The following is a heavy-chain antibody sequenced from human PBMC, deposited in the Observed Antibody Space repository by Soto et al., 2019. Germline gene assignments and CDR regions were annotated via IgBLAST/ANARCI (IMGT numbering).Heavy chain of an antibody. CDR3: ARDHQYQLPSDV. CDR2: ISYDGSNK. CDR1: GVTFNRYA. J-gene: IGHJ6*02. D-gene: IGHD2-2*01. V-gene: IGHV3-30*04. Sequence: QAQLVESGGGMVQPGRSLRLSCVASGVTFNRYAMHWVRQAPGKGLEWVAVISYDGSNKYYADSVKGRFTISRDNSNNTLYLQMNTLNAEDSAVYYCARDHQYQLPSDVWGQGTTVTVS.